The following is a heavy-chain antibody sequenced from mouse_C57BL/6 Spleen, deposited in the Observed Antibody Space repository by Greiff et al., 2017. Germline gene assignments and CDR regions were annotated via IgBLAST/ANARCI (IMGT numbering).Heavy chain of an antibody. Sequence: EVKLMESGGGLVQPGGSLSLSCAASGFTFTDYYMSWVRPPPGKALEWLGFIRNKANGYTTEYSASVKGRFTIARVKSQSILYHQMNVLRADDSATYYCARYRWFKAMMDYWGQGTSVTVSS. J-gene: IGHJ4*01. CDR2: IRNKANGYTT. CDR3: ARYRWFKAMMDY. V-gene: IGHV7-3*01. CDR1: GFTFTDYY. D-gene: IGHD2-3*01.